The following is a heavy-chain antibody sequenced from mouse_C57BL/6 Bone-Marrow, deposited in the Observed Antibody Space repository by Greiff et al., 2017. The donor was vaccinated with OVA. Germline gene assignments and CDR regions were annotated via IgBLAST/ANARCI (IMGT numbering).Heavy chain of an antibody. J-gene: IGHJ4*01. CDR3: ARGGIYYGNCDFFYAMDY. Sequence: QVQLQQPGAELVKPGASVKLSCKASGYTFTSYWMHWVKQRPGQGLEWIGMIHPNSGSTNYNEKFKSKATLTVDKSSSTAYMQLSSLTSEDSAVYYCARGGIYYGNCDFFYAMDYWGQGTSVTVSS. D-gene: IGHD2-1*01. V-gene: IGHV1-64*01. CDR2: IHPNSGST. CDR1: GYTFTSYW.